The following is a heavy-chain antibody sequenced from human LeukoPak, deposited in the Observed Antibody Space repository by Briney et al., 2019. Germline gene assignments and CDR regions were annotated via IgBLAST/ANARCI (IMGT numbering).Heavy chain of an antibody. V-gene: IGHV4-59*01. CDR3: ARGGSGYEYNWFDP. J-gene: IGHJ5*02. D-gene: IGHD5-12*01. CDR2: IYYSGST. Sequence: SETLSLTCTVSGGSISSYYWSWIRQPPGKGLEWIGYIYYSGSTNYNPSLKSRVTISVDTSMNQFSLKLSSVTAADTAVYYCARGGSGYEYNWFDPWGQGTLVTVSS. CDR1: GGSISSYY.